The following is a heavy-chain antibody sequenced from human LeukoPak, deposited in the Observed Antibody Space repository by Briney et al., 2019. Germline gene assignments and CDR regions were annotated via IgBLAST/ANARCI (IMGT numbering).Heavy chain of an antibody. CDR3: ARWMFYYGSGVFHYHGMDV. V-gene: IGHV5-51*01. CDR2: IYPADSDT. CDR1: GYSFTSQW. J-gene: IGHJ6*02. Sequence: GESLKISCRGSGYSFTSQWIGWVRQMPGKGLEWMGIIYPADSDTKYSPSFQGQVTISADKSISTAYLQWSSLKASDTAIYYCARWMFYYGSGVFHYHGMDVWGQGTTVTVSS. D-gene: IGHD3-10*01.